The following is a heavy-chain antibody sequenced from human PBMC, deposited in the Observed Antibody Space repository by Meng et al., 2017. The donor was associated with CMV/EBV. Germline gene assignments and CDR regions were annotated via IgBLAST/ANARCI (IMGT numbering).Heavy chain of an antibody. J-gene: IGHJ4*02. V-gene: IGHV1-2*02. CDR3: ARVQVRGEMATPAGY. D-gene: IGHD5-24*01. Sequence: VPPGRCGSRVKKPGVSIKGSCKASGYTFTGYYMHWVRQAPGQGLEWMGWINPNSGGTNYAQKFQGRVTMTRDTSISTAYMELSRLRSDDTAVYYCARVQVRGEMATPAGYWGQGTLVTVSS. CDR1: GYTFTGYY. CDR2: INPNSGGT.